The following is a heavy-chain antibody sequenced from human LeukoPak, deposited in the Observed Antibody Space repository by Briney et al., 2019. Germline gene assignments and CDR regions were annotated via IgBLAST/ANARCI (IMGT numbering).Heavy chain of an antibody. CDR1: GGTFSSYA. CDR3: ARDGRSSWAYYYYGMDV. V-gene: IGHV1-69*04. J-gene: IGHJ6*02. D-gene: IGHD6-13*01. Sequence: GTSVKVSCKASGGTFSSYAISWVRQAPGQGLEWMGRIIPILGIANYAQKFQGRVTITADKSTSTAYMELSSLRSEDTAVYYCARDGRSSWAYYYYGMDVWGQGTTVTVSS. CDR2: IIPILGIA.